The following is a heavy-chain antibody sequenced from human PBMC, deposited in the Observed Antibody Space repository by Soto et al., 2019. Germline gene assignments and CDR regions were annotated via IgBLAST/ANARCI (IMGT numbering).Heavy chain of an antibody. D-gene: IGHD2-8*01. Sequence: SGPTLVNPTQTLTLTCTFSGFSLSNSGVGVGWIRQPPGKALEWLALIYWDDDKRYSPSLKSRLTITKDTSKNQVVLTMANMDPVDTATYYCAHTGRVEQYAKTIWFDSRGQGSQVT. CDR3: AHTGRVEQYAKTIWFDS. CDR2: IYWDDDK. CDR1: GFSLSNSGVG. J-gene: IGHJ5*02. V-gene: IGHV2-5*02.